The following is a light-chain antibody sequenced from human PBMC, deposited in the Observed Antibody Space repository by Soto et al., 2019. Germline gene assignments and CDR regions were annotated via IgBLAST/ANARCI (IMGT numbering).Light chain of an antibody. CDR1: SSNIGSNT. J-gene: IGLJ1*01. V-gene: IGLV1-44*01. CDR3: AAWDDSLNGYV. CDR2: SNN. Sequence: QSVLTQPPSASGTPGQRVTISCSGSSSNIGSNTVNWYQQPPGTAPKLLIYSNNQRPSGVPDRFSGSKSGTSASLAISGLQSEDEADYYCAAWDDSLNGYVVGTGTKLTDL.